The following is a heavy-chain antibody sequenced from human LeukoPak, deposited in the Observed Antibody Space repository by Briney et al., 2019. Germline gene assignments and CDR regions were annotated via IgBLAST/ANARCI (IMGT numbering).Heavy chain of an antibody. Sequence: QTGGSLRLSCAASRFTVSSYAMTWVRQAPGKGLEWVSAIGYSAGDTYYADSVKGRFTISRDNSMNTLYLQMSSLRADDTALYYCAKDDDGHHHGVDHWGQGTLVTVSS. CDR1: RFTVSSYA. V-gene: IGHV3-23*01. CDR2: IGYSAGDT. CDR3: AKDDDGHHHGVDH. D-gene: IGHD4-17*01. J-gene: IGHJ4*02.